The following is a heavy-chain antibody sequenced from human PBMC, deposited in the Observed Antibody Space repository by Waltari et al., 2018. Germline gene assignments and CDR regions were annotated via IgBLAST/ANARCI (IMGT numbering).Heavy chain of an antibody. D-gene: IGHD7-27*01. J-gene: IGHJ4*02. V-gene: IGHV3-7*01. Sequence: EVQLVESGGGLVQPGGSLRLSCAASGLTFSRNWMSWVRQAPGKGLEWVANIKEDGSEKYYQDSVKGRFTISRDNAKNSLYLQMNSLRAEDTAVYYCGRDRWGGTDFDYWGQGTLVTVSS. CDR1: GLTFSRNW. CDR2: IKEDGSEK. CDR3: GRDRWGGTDFDY.